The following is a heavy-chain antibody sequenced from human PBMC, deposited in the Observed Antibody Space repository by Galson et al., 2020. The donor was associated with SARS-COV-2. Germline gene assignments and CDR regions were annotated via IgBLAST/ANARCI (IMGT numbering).Heavy chain of an antibody. CDR1: GGSISSSSYY. V-gene: IGHV4-61*02. Sequence: SETLSLTCTVPGGSISSSSYYWSWIRQPAGKGLEWIGRIYTSGSTNYNPSLKSRVTITVDTSKNQFSLKLSSVTAADTAVYYCARGQYYFDYWGQGTLVTVSS. CDR2: IYTSGST. CDR3: ARGQYYFDY. D-gene: IGHD4-4*01. J-gene: IGHJ4*02.